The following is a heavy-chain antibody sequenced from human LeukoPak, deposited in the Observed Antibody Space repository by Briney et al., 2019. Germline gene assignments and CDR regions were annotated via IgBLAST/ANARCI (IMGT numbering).Heavy chain of an antibody. CDR3: ARQYQQLGGDAFDI. CDR2: INPNSGGT. J-gene: IGHJ3*02. D-gene: IGHD2-2*01. V-gene: IGHV1-2*02. CDR1: GYTLTGHH. Sequence: ASVKVSCKASGYTLTGHHMHWVRQAPGQGLEWMGWINPNSGGTNYAQKFQGRVTMTRDTSISTAYMELSRLRSDDTAVYYCARQYQQLGGDAFDIWGQGTMVTVSS.